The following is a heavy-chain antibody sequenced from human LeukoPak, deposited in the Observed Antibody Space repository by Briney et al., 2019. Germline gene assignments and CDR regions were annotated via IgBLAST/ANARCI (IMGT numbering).Heavy chain of an antibody. CDR3: ARSMGSGHYYVADY. Sequence: KTSETLSLTCTVSGGSISSSSYYWGWIRQPPGKGLEWIGSIYYSGSTYYNPSLKSRVTISVDTSKNQFSLKLSSVTAADTAVYYCARSMGSGHYYVADYWGQGTLVTVSS. J-gene: IGHJ4*02. V-gene: IGHV4-39*07. CDR1: GGSISSSSYY. D-gene: IGHD3-22*01. CDR2: IYYSGST.